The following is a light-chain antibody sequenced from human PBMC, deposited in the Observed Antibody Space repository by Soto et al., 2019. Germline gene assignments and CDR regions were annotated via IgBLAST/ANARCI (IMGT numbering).Light chain of an antibody. V-gene: IGKV3-11*01. Sequence: SVVTQSPSTVSLSPGERATLSCRASQSVSSYLAWYQPKPGQAPRLLIYDASNRATGIPARFSGSGSGTDFTLTICCLEPEDFAVYYCQHRSNWPIRFGQGTRLAIK. CDR1: QSVSSY. CDR2: DAS. J-gene: IGKJ5*01. CDR3: QHRSNWPIR.